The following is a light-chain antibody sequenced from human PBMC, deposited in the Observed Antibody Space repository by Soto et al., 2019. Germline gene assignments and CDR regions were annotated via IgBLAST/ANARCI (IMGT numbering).Light chain of an antibody. Sequence: EIVLTQSPGTLSLSPGERATLSCRASQSVSSSYLAWYQQKPGQAPRLLIYGASSRATGIPDRFSGSGSGTDFTLTISRLEPEDFAVYYCQQYGSSLWTFCQGTKGEIK. CDR3: QQYGSSLWT. CDR2: GAS. J-gene: IGKJ1*01. CDR1: QSVSSSY. V-gene: IGKV3-20*01.